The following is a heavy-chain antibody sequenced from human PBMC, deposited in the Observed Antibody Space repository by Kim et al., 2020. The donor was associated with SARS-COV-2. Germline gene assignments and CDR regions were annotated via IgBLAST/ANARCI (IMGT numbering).Heavy chain of an antibody. CDR1: GYTFTSYG. J-gene: IGHJ4*02. D-gene: IGHD3-16*02. CDR3: ARDCGYDYVWGSYPSPCYFDY. V-gene: IGHV1-18*04. Sequence: ASVKVSCKASGYTFTSYGISWVRQAPGQGLEWMGWISAYNGNTNYAQKLQGRVTMTTDTSTSTAYMELRSLRSDDTAVYYCARDCGYDYVWGSYPSPCYFDYWGQGTLVTVSS. CDR2: ISAYNGNT.